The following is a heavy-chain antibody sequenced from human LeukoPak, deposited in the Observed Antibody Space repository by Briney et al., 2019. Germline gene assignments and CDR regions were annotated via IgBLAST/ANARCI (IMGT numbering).Heavy chain of an antibody. CDR3: ARDGGGYSGYDPPYGMDV. Sequence: GESLRLSRAASGFTFSSYWMSWVRQAPGKVLEWVAIIKQDGSEKYYVDSVKGRFTISRDNAKNSLYLQMNSLRAEDTAVYYCARDGGGYSGYDPPYGMDVWGQGTTVTVSS. CDR2: IKQDGSEK. J-gene: IGHJ6*02. V-gene: IGHV3-7*01. CDR1: GFTFSSYW. D-gene: IGHD5-12*01.